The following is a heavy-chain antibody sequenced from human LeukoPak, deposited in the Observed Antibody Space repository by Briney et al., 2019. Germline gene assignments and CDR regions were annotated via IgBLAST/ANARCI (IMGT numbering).Heavy chain of an antibody. CDR1: GFTFSSYS. J-gene: IGHJ4*02. Sequence: AGGSLRLSCAASGFTFSSYSMNWVRQAPGKGLEWVSSISSSSSYIYYADSVKGRFTISRDNAKKSLYLQMNSLRAEDTAVYYCARATTYDILTGFSDYWGQGTLVTVSS. V-gene: IGHV3-21*01. D-gene: IGHD3-9*01. CDR2: ISSSSSYI. CDR3: ARATTYDILTGFSDY.